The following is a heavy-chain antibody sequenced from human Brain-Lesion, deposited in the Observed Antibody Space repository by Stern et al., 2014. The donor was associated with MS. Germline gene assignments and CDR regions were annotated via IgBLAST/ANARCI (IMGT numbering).Heavy chain of an antibody. Sequence: VQLVESGPGLVKPSGTLSLTCAVSGGSISSSNWWSWVRPSPGKGLEWIGEIYHSGGTKYSPSFEIRVIISVDKSKNQFSLKLSYVTAADTAVYYCARELPDLNAFDIWGQGTMVTVSS. CDR3: ARELPDLNAFDI. J-gene: IGHJ3*02. V-gene: IGHV4-4*02. CDR1: GGSISSSNW. CDR2: IYHSGGT. D-gene: IGHD1-14*01.